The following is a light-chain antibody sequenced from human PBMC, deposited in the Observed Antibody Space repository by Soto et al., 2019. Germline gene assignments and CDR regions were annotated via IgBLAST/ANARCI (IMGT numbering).Light chain of an antibody. J-gene: IGLJ3*02. V-gene: IGLV2-14*01. Sequence: QSVLTQPASVSGSPGQSITISCTGTSSDVGAYNYVSWYQQHPGKAPKVIIYEVSNRPSGVSNRFSGSKSGNTASLTISGLQAEDEADYYCSSYTRSNTWVFGGGTQLTVL. CDR3: SSYTRSNTWV. CDR1: SSDVGAYNY. CDR2: EVS.